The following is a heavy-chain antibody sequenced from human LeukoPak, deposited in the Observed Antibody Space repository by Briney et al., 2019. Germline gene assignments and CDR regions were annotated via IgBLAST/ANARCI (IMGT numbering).Heavy chain of an antibody. Sequence: SQTLSLTCTVSGGSISSGDYYWSWIRQPPGKGLEWIGYIYYSGSTYYNPSLKSRVTISVDTSKNQFSLKLSSVTAADTAVYYCARSQYYGDFEGAFDIWGQGTMVTASS. CDR2: IYYSGST. J-gene: IGHJ3*02. V-gene: IGHV4-30-4*01. CDR3: ARSQYYGDFEGAFDI. CDR1: GGSISSGDYY. D-gene: IGHD4-17*01.